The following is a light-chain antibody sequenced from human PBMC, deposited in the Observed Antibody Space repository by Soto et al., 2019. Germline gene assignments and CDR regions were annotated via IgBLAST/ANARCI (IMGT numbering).Light chain of an antibody. CDR2: DAS. CDR3: QQYNNWPPMYT. J-gene: IGKJ2*01. Sequence: EIVMTQSPATLSVSPGERATLSCRASQSVRTKLAWYQHRPGLAPRLLIYDASTRATGIPARFSGSGSGTEFTLTISSLQSEDFAVYFCQQYNNWPPMYTFGQGTKLEIK. V-gene: IGKV3D-15*01. CDR1: QSVRTK.